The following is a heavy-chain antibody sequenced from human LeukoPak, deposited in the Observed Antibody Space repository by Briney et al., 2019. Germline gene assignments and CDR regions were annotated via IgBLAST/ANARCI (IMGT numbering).Heavy chain of an antibody. V-gene: IGHV3-9*01. CDR2: ISWNSGSI. J-gene: IGHJ4*02. CDR3: ARSIAVAGYYFDY. D-gene: IGHD6-19*01. Sequence: GGSLRLSCAASGFTFDDYAMHWVRQAPGKGLEWVSGISWNSGSIGYADSVKGRFTISRDNAKNSLYLQMNSLRAEDTAVYYCARSIAVAGYYFDYWGQGTLVTVSS. CDR1: GFTFDDYA.